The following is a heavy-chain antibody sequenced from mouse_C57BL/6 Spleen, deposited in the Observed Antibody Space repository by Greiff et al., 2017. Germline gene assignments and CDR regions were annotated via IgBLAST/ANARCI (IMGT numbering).Heavy chain of an antibody. CDR2: IYPGDGDT. Sequence: VQLQPSGAELVKPGASVKISCKASGYAFSSYWMNWVKQRPGKGLEWIGQIYPGDGDTNYNGKFKGKATLTADKSSSTAYMQLSSLTSEDSAVYFCARSGSSYPYYFDYWGQGTTLTVSS. V-gene: IGHV1-80*01. CDR1: GYAFSSYW. J-gene: IGHJ2*01. D-gene: IGHD1-1*01. CDR3: ARSGSSYPYYFDY.